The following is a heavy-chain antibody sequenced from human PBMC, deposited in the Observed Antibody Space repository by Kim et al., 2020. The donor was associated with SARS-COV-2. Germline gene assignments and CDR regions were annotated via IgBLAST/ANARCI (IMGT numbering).Heavy chain of an antibody. CDR1: GGSISSSSYY. V-gene: IGHV4-39*01. CDR3: ARHRSSRWNPDNYYGMDV. CDR2: IYSSGST. D-gene: IGHD6-13*01. Sequence: SETLSLTCTVSGGSISSSSYYWGWIRQPPGTGLEWIGSIYSSGSTYYNPSLKSRVIISVDTSKNQLSLKLSSMTAADTAVYYCARHRSSRWNPDNYYGMDVCGQGTTVTVS. J-gene: IGHJ6*02.